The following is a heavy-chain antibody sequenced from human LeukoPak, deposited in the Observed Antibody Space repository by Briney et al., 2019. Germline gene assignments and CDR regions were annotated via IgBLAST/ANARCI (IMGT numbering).Heavy chain of an antibody. J-gene: IGHJ5*02. CDR3: ARASVAGLYNWFDP. D-gene: IGHD3-10*01. Sequence: PSETLSLTCTVSGGSISSGSYYWSWIRQPAVKGLEWIGRIYTSGSTNYNPSLKSRVTISVDTSKNQFSLKLSSVTAADTAVYYCARASVAGLYNWFDPWGQGTLVTVSS. CDR2: IYTSGST. V-gene: IGHV4-61*02. CDR1: GGSISSGSYY.